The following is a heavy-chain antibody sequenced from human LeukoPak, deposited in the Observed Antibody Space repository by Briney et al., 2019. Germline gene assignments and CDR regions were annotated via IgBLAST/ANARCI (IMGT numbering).Heavy chain of an antibody. J-gene: IGHJ4*02. Sequence: PSETLSLTCAVYGGPFRGYYWSRIRQPPGKGLEWIGEINHSGSTNYNPSLKSRDTISVDTSKNQFSLKLSSVTAADTAVYYCARGIRGDTAVDYWGQGTLVTVSS. CDR1: GGPFRGYY. V-gene: IGHV4-34*01. D-gene: IGHD5-18*01. CDR3: ARGIRGDTAVDY. CDR2: INHSGST.